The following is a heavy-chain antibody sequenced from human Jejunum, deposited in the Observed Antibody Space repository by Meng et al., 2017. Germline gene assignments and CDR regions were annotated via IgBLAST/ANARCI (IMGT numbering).Heavy chain of an antibody. Sequence: GESLKISCAGSGFTFRNYAMHWVRQAPGKGLEWVAIISYDGSNKYYADSVKGRFTISRDNSKNTLYLQMNSLSAEDTAVYYCVRKYDNDGYYFGNWGQGTLVTVSS. D-gene: IGHD3-22*01. CDR3: VRKYDNDGYYFGN. J-gene: IGHJ4*02. V-gene: IGHV3-30*01. CDR2: ISYDGSNK. CDR1: GFTFRNYA.